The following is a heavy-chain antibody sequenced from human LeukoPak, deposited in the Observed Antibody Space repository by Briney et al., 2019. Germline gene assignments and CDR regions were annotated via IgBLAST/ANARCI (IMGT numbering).Heavy chain of an antibody. CDR1: GGTFSSYA. Sequence: SVKVSCKASGGTFSSYAISWVRQAPGQGLEWMGRIIPILGIANYAQKFQGRVTITADKSTSTAYMELSSLRSKDTAVYYCARGGNYYDTDYWGQGTLVTVSS. J-gene: IGHJ4*02. CDR3: ARGGNYYDTDY. D-gene: IGHD3-22*01. CDR2: IIPILGIA. V-gene: IGHV1-69*04.